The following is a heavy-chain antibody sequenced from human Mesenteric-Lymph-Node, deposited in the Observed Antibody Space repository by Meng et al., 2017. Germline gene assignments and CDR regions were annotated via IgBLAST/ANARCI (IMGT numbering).Heavy chain of an antibody. J-gene: IGHJ4*01. Sequence: QGQRVQSGAEVKKSGASVKVSCKAPDYIFTSYGLSWVRQAPGQGLEWMGWISGHNGNTKYAQQFQGRVTMTTDTSTSTAYMELRSLRADDTAVYYCARVTMIGYFDYWGQGTLVTVSS. D-gene: IGHD3-22*01. V-gene: IGHV1-18*01. CDR1: DYIFTSYG. CDR2: ISGHNGNT. CDR3: ARVTMIGYFDY.